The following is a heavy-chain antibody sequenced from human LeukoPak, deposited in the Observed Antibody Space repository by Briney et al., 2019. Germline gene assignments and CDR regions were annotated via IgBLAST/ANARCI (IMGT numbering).Heavy chain of an antibody. D-gene: IGHD2-2*02. Sequence: GASVKVSCKASGYTFTGYYMHWVRQAPGQGLEWMGWINPNSGGTNYAQKFQGRVTMTRDTSISTAYMELSRLRSDDTAVYYCARDLGYCSSTSCYRGLSMSFDYWGQGTLVTVSS. CDR2: INPNSGGT. CDR1: GYTFTGYY. J-gene: IGHJ4*02. V-gene: IGHV1-2*02. CDR3: ARDLGYCSSTSCYRGLSMSFDY.